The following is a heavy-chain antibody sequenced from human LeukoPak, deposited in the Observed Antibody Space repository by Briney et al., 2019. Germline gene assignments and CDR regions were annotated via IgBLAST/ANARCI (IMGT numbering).Heavy chain of an antibody. V-gene: IGHV3-23*01. CDR2: ISDSGGST. CDR3: AKGHHASPYFDY. CDR1: GFTFSSYA. Sequence: GGSLRLSCAASGFTFSSYAMSWVRQAPGKGLEWVSAISDSGGSTYCADSVKGRFTISRDNSKNTLYLQMHSLRAEDTAVYYCAKGHHASPYFDYWGQGTLVTVSS. D-gene: IGHD1-14*01. J-gene: IGHJ4*02.